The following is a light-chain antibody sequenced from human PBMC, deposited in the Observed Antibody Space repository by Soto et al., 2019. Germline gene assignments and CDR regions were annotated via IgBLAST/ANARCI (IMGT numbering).Light chain of an antibody. CDR1: QSVSSSY. CDR2: GAS. Sequence: EIVLTQSPGTLSLSPGERATLSCRASQSVSSSYFAWYQQKPGQPPRLLIYGASSRATGISDRFSGSGSGTDFTLTISRLEPEDFAVYYCQQYGTSPWTFGQGTKVEIK. CDR3: QQYGTSPWT. J-gene: IGKJ1*01. V-gene: IGKV3-20*01.